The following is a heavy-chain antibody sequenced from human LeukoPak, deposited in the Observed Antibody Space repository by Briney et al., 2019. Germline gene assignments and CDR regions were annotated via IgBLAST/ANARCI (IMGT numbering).Heavy chain of an antibody. CDR1: GFTFSSSA. CDR3: AKQLGYCSDGSCYFPY. J-gene: IGHJ4*02. V-gene: IGHV3-23*01. Sequence: GGSLRLSCAASGFTFSSSAMSWVRQAPGKGLEWVSAISNNGGYTYYADSVQGRFTISRDNSKSTLCLQMNSLRTEDTAVYYCAKQLGYCSDGSCYFPYWGQGTLVTVSS. CDR2: ISNNGGYT. D-gene: IGHD2-15*01.